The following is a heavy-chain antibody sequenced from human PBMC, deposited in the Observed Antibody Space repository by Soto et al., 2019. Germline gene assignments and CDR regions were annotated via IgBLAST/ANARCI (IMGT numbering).Heavy chain of an antibody. Sequence: QVQLVESGGGVVQPGRSLRLSCAASGFTFSSYAMHWVRQAPGKGLEWVAVISYDGSNKYYADSVKGRFTISRDNSKNTLYLQKNSLRAEDTAVYYCASQAGYYYDSSGYYYYDYWGQGTLDTVSS. J-gene: IGHJ4*02. CDR1: GFTFSSYA. CDR3: ASQAGYYYDSSGYYYYDY. V-gene: IGHV3-30-3*01. CDR2: ISYDGSNK. D-gene: IGHD3-22*01.